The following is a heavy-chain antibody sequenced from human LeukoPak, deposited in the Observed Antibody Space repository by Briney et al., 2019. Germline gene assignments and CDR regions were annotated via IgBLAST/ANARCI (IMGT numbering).Heavy chain of an antibody. D-gene: IGHD3-22*01. CDR3: ARDMGYYYDSSGSIFDY. Sequence: GGSLRLSCTASGFTVSSNYMSWVRQAPGKGLEWVSVIYSGGSTYYADSVKGRFTISRDNSKNTLYLQMNSLRAEDTAVYYCARDMGYYYDSSGSIFDYWGQGTLVTVSS. V-gene: IGHV3-66*01. CDR1: GFTVSSNY. CDR2: IYSGGST. J-gene: IGHJ4*02.